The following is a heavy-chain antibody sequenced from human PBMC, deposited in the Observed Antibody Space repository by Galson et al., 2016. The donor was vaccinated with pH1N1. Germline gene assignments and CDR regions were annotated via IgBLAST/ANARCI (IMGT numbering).Heavy chain of an antibody. CDR1: GYTLIVHY. Sequence: SVKVSCKASGYTLIVHYMHWVRQAPGHGLEWMGWINPNSGGTHYAQNFQGRVTLTRDTSINTAYMELSSLTSDDTAVYYCATSSGNSWFDPWGQGTLVTVSS. CDR2: INPNSGGT. CDR3: ATSSGNSWFDP. J-gene: IGHJ5*02. D-gene: IGHD3-10*01. V-gene: IGHV1-2*02.